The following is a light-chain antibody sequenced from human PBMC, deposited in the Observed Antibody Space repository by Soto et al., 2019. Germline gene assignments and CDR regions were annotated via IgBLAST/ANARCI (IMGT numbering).Light chain of an antibody. CDR1: QSVSSN. J-gene: IGKJ3*01. CDR2: GAS. V-gene: IGKV3-15*01. CDR3: QQYNNWPFT. Sequence: EIVMTQSPATLSVSPGESATHSCRASQSVSSNLAWYQQKPGQAPRLLIYGASTRATGIPARFSGSGSGTEFTLTISSLQSEDFAVYYCQQYNNWPFTFGPGTKVDIK.